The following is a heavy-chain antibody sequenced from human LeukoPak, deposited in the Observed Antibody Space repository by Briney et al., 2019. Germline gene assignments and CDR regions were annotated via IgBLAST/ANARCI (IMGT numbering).Heavy chain of an antibody. J-gene: IGHJ6*03. CDR1: GFTFSSYS. CDR2: ISSSSSTI. Sequence: GGSLRLSCAASGFTFSSYSMNWVRQAPGKGLEWVSYISSSSSTIYYADSVKGRFTISRDNSKNTLYLQMNSLRAEDTAVYYCAKVYCGGDCYSYHYYYMDVWGKGTTVTVSS. CDR3: AKVYCGGDCYSYHYYYMDV. D-gene: IGHD2-21*01. V-gene: IGHV3-48*01.